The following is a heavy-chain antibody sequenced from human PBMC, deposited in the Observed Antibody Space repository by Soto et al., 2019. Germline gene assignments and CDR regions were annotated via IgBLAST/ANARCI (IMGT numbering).Heavy chain of an antibody. J-gene: IGHJ6*02. CDR1: GFSLSTSGVA. Sequence: QITLKESGHTLVKPTQTLTLTCTFPGFSLSTSGVAVAWIRQPPGKALEWLALIYWDDDKRYRPSLESRLTITKDTSKNQVVLTMTNMDSVDTATYYCAYLPCSGGSCYWFSFAGMDVWGQGTTVTVSS. CDR2: IYWDDDK. D-gene: IGHD2-15*01. CDR3: AYLPCSGGSCYWFSFAGMDV. V-gene: IGHV2-5*02.